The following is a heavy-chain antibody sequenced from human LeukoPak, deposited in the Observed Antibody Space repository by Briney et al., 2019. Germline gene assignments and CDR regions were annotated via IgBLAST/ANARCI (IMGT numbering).Heavy chain of an antibody. D-gene: IGHD2-2*01. CDR1: GFTFSSYA. Sequence: GGSLRLSCAASGFTFSSYAMSWVRQAPGKGLEWVSAISGSGGSTYYADSVKGRFTISRDNSKNTLYLQMNSLRAEDTAVYYCARDGGYCSSTSCYESYYYYYMDVWGKGTTVTVSS. CDR3: ARDGGYCSSTSCYESYYYYYMDV. V-gene: IGHV3-23*01. CDR2: ISGSGGST. J-gene: IGHJ6*03.